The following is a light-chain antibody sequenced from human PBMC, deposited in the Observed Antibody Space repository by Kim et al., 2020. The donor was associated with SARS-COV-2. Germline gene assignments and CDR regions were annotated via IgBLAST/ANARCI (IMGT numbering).Light chain of an antibody. V-gene: IGLV2-23*02. CDR2: EVN. CDR3: CSYAGNSTWV. J-gene: IGLJ3*02. CDR1: SSDVGSYNL. Sequence: QSALTQPASVSGSPGQSITISCTGTSSDVGSYNLVSWCQQHPGKAPKLLIYEVNKRPSGVSNRFSASKSGNTASLTISGLQAEDEADYYCCSYAGNSTWVFGGGTQLTVL.